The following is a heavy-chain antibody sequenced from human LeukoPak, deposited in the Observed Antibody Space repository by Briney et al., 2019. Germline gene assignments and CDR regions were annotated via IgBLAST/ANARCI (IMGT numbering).Heavy chain of an antibody. CDR3: AREEGSGCYDS. CDR2: INPNSGGT. Sequence: ASANVSCKASGYTFTGYYMHWVRQAPGQGLEWMGWINPNSGGTNYAQKFQGRVTMTRDTSITTAYMELSRLRSDDTAVYYCAREEGSGCYDSWGQGTMLTVSS. CDR1: GYTFTGYY. V-gene: IGHV1-2*02. J-gene: IGHJ4*02. D-gene: IGHD6-19*01.